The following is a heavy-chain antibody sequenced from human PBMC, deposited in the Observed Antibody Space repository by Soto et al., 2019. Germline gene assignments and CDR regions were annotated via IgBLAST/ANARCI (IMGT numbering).Heavy chain of an antibody. CDR1: GGSRGDSNDH. CDR2: FHNSGSL. CDR3: ARMQREKPPPYFSYGMDV. Sequence: SETLSLTWTVAGGSRGDSNDHWGWIRQSPGQGLEWIGSFHNSGSLHYNPPFKSRVTISVDKSKNQFSLKLTSVTAADTAVYFCARMQREKPPPYFSYGMDVWGQGTTVTVSS. J-gene: IGHJ6*02. V-gene: IGHV4-39*07.